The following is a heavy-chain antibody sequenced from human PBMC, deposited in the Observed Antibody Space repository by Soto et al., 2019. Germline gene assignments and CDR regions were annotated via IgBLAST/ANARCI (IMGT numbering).Heavy chain of an antibody. CDR1: GGTFSSYA. V-gene: IGHV1-69*13. D-gene: IGHD2-15*01. J-gene: IGHJ6*02. CDR3: ASNLGYCSGGSCYERYYYGMDV. Sequence: GASVKVSCKAPGGTFSSYAISWVRQAPGQGLEWMGGIIPIFGTANYAQKFQGRVTITADESTSTAYMELSSLRSEDTAVYYCASNLGYCSGGSCYERYYYGMDVWGQGTTVTVSS. CDR2: IIPIFGTA.